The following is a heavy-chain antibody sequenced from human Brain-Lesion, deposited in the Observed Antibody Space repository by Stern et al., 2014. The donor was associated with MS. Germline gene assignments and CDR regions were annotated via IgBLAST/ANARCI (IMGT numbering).Heavy chain of an antibody. CDR3: ARDQRGITIFGVVTDYYYLGMDV. CDR2: INPNAGGT. V-gene: IGHV1-2*02. CDR1: GDMFTGHY. J-gene: IGHJ6*02. Sequence: QVQLVESGAEVRTPGAAVQVSRAHPGDMFTGHYVPTRRQAPGTGVVWTAWINPNAGGTKNAQKFQGRVTRSRDTSISTAYVELSSLTSDDTAVYYCARDQRGITIFGVVTDYYYLGMDVWGQGTTVTVS. D-gene: IGHD3-3*01.